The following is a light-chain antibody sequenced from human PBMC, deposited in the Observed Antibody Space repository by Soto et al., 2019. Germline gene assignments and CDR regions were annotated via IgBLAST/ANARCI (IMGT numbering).Light chain of an antibody. J-gene: IGKJ4*01. Sequence: EIVLTQSPATLSVPPGERATLSCMASQSVSDSLAWFQQKPGQAPRLLIYDASNRATGIPARFSGGGSGTDFTLTISSLEPEDFAVYYCQHRSNWPSLAFGGGTKVDIK. CDR3: QHRSNWPSLA. CDR2: DAS. V-gene: IGKV3-11*01. CDR1: QSVSDS.